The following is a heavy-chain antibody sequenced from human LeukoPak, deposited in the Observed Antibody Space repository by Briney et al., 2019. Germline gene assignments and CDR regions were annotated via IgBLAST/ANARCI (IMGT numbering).Heavy chain of an antibody. CDR3: AREGCSGGTCYLDAFDI. J-gene: IGHJ3*02. V-gene: IGHV3-23*01. Sequence: GGSLRLSCATSGFIFSHHGMNWVRQAPGKGLEWVSGIRADAVTTYYADSVKGRFTISRDNAKNSLYLQMNSLRGEDTAVYFCAREGCSGGTCYLDAFDIWGQGTMVTVSS. CDR1: GFIFSHHG. CDR2: IRADAVTT. D-gene: IGHD2-15*01.